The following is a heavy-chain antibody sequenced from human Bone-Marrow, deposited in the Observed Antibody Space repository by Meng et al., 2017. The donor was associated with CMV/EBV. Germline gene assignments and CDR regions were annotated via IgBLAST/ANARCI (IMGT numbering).Heavy chain of an antibody. J-gene: IGHJ5*02. CDR2: IKRDGSEK. CDR3: ARMPMERGSLWFDP. D-gene: IGHD3-10*01. CDR1: GFTFSSYA. Sequence: GGSLRLSCAASGFTFSSYAMHWVRQAPGKGLEWVANIKRDGSEKNYMDSVKGRFSISRDNTKNSVYLQMNSLRDEDTAVYYCARMPMERGSLWFDPWGQGALV. V-gene: IGHV3-7*01.